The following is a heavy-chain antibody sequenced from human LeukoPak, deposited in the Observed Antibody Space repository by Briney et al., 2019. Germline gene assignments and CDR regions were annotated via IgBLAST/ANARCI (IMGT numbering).Heavy chain of an antibody. J-gene: IGHJ4*02. CDR3: AKDQGSGSQARYYFDY. Sequence: GGSLRLSCAASGFTFNSYWMSWVRQAPGKGLEWVAVISYDGSNKYYADSVKGRFTISRDNSKNTLYLQMNSLRAEDTAVYYCAKDQGSGSQARYYFDYWGQGTLVTVSS. CDR1: GFTFNSYW. CDR2: ISYDGSNK. D-gene: IGHD3-10*01. V-gene: IGHV3-30*18.